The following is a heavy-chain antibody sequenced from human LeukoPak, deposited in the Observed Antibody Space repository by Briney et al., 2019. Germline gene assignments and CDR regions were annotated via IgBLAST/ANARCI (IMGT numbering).Heavy chain of an antibody. CDR3: RHAFGLLIRPEPGARQGTSNWFDP. V-gene: IGHV2-5*02. D-gene: IGHD1-14*01. CDR1: RVLVPTRRGG. Sequence: SGPTLAKLPQTLTLTCTLLRVLVPTRRGGVAWIRQPPGKALERLPLLFSDGDNRYSPSLKPRLTITKDTSKNQVVLALANMDPVDTATHYCRHAFGLLIRPEPGARQGTSNWFDPWGQGTLVTVSS. CDR2: LFSDGDN. J-gene: IGHJ5*02.